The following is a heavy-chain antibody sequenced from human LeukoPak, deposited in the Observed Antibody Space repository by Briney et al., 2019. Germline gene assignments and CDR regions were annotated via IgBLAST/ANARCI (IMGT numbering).Heavy chain of an antibody. J-gene: IGHJ4*02. V-gene: IGHV3-21*01. CDR3: ARDSGSSGIAVADLDY. CDR2: ISSSSSYI. CDR1: GFTFSSYS. Sequence: GGSLRLSCAASGFTFSSYSMNWVRQAPGKGLEWVSSISSSSSYIYYADSVKGRFTISRDNAKNSLYLQMNSLRAEDTAVYYCARDSGSSGIAVADLDYWGQGTLVTVSS. D-gene: IGHD6-19*01.